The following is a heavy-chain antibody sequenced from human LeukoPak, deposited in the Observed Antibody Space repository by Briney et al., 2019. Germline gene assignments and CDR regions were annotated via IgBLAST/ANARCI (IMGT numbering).Heavy chain of an antibody. V-gene: IGHV4-61*02. CDR1: GGSISSGSYY. D-gene: IGHD3-22*01. Sequence: SETLSLTCTVSGGSISSGSYYWSWIRQPAGKGLEWIGRIYTSGSTNYNPSLKSRVTISVDTSKNQFSPKLSSVTAADTAVYYCARAIYYDSSGYYWFDPWGQGTLVTVSS. CDR3: ARAIYYDSSGYYWFDP. CDR2: IYTSGST. J-gene: IGHJ5*02.